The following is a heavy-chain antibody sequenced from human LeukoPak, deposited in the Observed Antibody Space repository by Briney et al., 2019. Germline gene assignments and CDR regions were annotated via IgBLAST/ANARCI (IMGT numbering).Heavy chain of an antibody. V-gene: IGHV4-59*01. CDR2: IYYSGST. D-gene: IGHD5-18*01. J-gene: IGHJ4*02. CDR3: ATGYTSMVIDY. CDR1: GDSISSYY. Sequence: SETLSLTCTVSGDSISSYYWSWIRQPPGKGLEWIGYIYYSGSTNYNPSLKSRVTISVDTSKNQFSLKLSSVTAADTAVYYCATGYTSMVIDYWGQGTLVTVSS.